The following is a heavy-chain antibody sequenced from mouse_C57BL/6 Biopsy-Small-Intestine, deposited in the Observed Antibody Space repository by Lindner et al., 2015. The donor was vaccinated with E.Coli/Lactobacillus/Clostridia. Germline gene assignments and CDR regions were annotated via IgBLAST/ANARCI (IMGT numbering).Heavy chain of an antibody. CDR2: ISSGSSTI. CDR3: ARWGSSPRYAMDY. Sequence: VQLQESGGGLVKPGGSLKLSCAASGFTFSDYGMHWVRQAPEKGLEWVAYISSGSSTIYYADTVKGRFTISRDNAKNTLFLQMTSLRSEDMARYYCARWGSSPRYAMDYWGQGTSVTVSS. V-gene: IGHV5-17*01. CDR1: GFTFSDYG. J-gene: IGHJ4*01.